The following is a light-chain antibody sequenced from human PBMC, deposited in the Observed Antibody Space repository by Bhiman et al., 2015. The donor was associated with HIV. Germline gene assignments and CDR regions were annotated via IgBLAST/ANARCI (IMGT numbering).Light chain of an antibody. CDR2: NNN. Sequence: QSVLTQPPSASGTPGQRVTISCSRSSSNIGSNTVNWYQQLPGTAPKLLIYNNNQRPSGVPDRFSGSKSGTSASLAISGLQSEDEADYYCGSYTTSSPPYVFGTGTKVTVL. V-gene: IGLV1-44*01. CDR1: SSNIGSNT. CDR3: GSYTTSSPPYV. J-gene: IGLJ1*01.